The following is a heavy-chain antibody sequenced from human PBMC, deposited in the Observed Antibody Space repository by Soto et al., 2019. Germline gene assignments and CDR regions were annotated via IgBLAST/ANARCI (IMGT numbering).Heavy chain of an antibody. CDR2: IYYSGST. J-gene: IGHJ4*02. CDR1: GGSISSSSYY. Sequence: SETLSLTCTVSGGSISSSSYYWGWIRQPPGKGLEWIGSIYYSGSTYYNPSLKSRVTISVDTSKNQFSLKLSSVTAADTAVYYCARLRRVRGVITTDFDYWGQGTLVTVSS. D-gene: IGHD3-10*01. CDR3: ARLRRVRGVITTDFDY. V-gene: IGHV4-39*01.